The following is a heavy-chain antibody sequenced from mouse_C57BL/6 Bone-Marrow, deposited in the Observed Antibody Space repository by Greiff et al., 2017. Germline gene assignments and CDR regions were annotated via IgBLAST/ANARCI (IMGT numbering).Heavy chain of an antibody. J-gene: IGHJ3*01. CDR1: GFNIKNTY. Sequence: EVQLHQSVAELVRPGASVKLSCTPSGFNIKNTYFHWVKQRPEQGLEWIGRIDPANGNTKYAPKFQGKATTTADTSSNTAYLQLISLTSEYSAIYYCARKGAWFAYWGQGTLVTVSA. CDR3: ARKGAWFAY. CDR2: IDPANGNT. V-gene: IGHV14-3*01.